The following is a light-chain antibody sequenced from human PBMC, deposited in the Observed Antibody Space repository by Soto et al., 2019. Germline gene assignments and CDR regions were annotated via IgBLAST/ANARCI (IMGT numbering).Light chain of an antibody. V-gene: IGLV2-14*01. CDR2: DVS. Sequence: QSVLTQPASVSGSPGQSIAISCTGTSSDVGGYNYVSWYQQHPGQAPKLMIYDVSNRPSGVSNRFSGSKSDNTASLTISGLQTEDEAEYYCSSYTSSHTVVFGGGTQLTVL. CDR3: SSYTSSHTVV. J-gene: IGLJ7*01. CDR1: SSDVGGYNY.